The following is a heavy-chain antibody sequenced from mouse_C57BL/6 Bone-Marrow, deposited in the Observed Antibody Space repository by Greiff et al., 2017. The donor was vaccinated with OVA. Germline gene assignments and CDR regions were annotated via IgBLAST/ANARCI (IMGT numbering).Heavy chain of an antibody. CDR1: GYTFTSYW. D-gene: IGHD1-1*01. CDR3: ARIYYYGSSFLN. CDR2: IDPSDSYT. V-gene: IGHV1-50*01. J-gene: IGHJ3*01. Sequence: QVQLQQPGAELVKPGASVKLSCKASGYTFTSYWMQWVKQRPGQGLEWIGEIDPSDSYTNYNQKFKGKATLTVDTSSSTAYMQLSSLTSEDSAVYDCARIYYYGSSFLNWGQGTLVTVSA.